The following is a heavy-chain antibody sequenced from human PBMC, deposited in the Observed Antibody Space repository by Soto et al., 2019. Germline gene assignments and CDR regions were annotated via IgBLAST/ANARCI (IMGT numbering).Heavy chain of an antibody. Sequence: SETLSLTCTVSGGSISSTGYYWSWIRQHPGKGLEWIGNIYYSGITYYNPSLKSRLTISLDTSKNQFSLKLNSVTAADTAVYYCARERLKYYSDKSAYLFDYWGQGTLVTVSS. D-gene: IGHD3-22*01. J-gene: IGHJ4*02. CDR2: IYYSGIT. CDR3: ARERLKYYSDKSAYLFDY. CDR1: GGSISSTGYY. V-gene: IGHV4-31*03.